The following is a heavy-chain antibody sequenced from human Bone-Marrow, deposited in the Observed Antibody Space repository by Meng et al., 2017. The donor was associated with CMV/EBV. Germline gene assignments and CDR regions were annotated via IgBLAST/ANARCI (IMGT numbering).Heavy chain of an antibody. D-gene: IGHD3-16*01. CDR1: GFTFSGYT. Sequence: GESLKISCVASGFTFSGYTMNWVRQAPGKGLEWVSYISSNSDTIYYADSVRGRFTISRDNAKNSLYLQMNSLRPEETGLYYCAKDELLFGGANAYFDHWGQGTLVTV. J-gene: IGHJ4*02. V-gene: IGHV3-48*04. CDR2: ISSNSDTI. CDR3: AKDELLFGGANAYFDH.